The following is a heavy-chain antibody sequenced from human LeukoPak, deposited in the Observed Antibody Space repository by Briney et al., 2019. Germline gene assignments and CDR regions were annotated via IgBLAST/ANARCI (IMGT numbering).Heavy chain of an antibody. D-gene: IGHD3-10*01. Sequence: ASVKVSCKASEDTFTRHYMHWVRQAPGQGLEWIGLINPNDNNIDYTQKLRGRVTVTRDRSTSTVYMELNSLRSDDTAVYYCAREGGSYKHFDYWGQGSLITVSS. J-gene: IGHJ4*02. CDR1: EDTFTRHY. CDR2: INPNDNNI. CDR3: AREGGSYKHFDY. V-gene: IGHV1-46*04.